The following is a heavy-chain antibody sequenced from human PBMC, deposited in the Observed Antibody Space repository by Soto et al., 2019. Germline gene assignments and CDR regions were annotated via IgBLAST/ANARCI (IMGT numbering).Heavy chain of an antibody. CDR1: GYTFTSYG. J-gene: IGHJ5*02. CDR2: ISAYNGNT. Sequence: ASVKVCCKASGYTFTSYGISWVRQAPGQGLEWMGWISAYNGNTNYAQKLQGRVTMTTDTSTSTAYMELRSLRSDDTAGYYCARDSGTTVTTSWFDPWGQVPLGTLSP. V-gene: IGHV1-18*01. D-gene: IGHD4-4*01. CDR3: ARDSGTTVTTSWFDP.